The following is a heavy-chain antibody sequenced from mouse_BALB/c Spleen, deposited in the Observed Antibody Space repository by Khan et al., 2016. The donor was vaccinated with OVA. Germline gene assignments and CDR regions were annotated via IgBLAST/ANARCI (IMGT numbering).Heavy chain of an antibody. V-gene: IGHV1S81*02. Sequence: QVRLQQSGAELVKAGASVKMSCKASGYTFTSYWMHWVKQRLGQGLEWFAETNPTNGRTYYNDKFKSKATLTVDKSSSTAYMLLSGPTFEDSAVYYCARIKKIVATYLDYWGQGTTLTVSS. CDR3: ARIKKIVATYLDY. D-gene: IGHD1-1*01. J-gene: IGHJ2*01. CDR2: TNPTNGRT. CDR1: GYTFTSYW.